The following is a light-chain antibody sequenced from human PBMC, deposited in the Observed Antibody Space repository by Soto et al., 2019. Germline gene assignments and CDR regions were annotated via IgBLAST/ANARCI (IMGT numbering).Light chain of an antibody. CDR3: SSYTISNTLPFV. Sequence: SVLTQPASVSGSPGQSTTISCTGTRRDVGGYNYVSWYQQYPGKSPKLLIYEVTHRPSGVSNRFSGSKSGNTASLTISGLQAEDEADYYCSSYTISNTLPFVFGTGTKVTVL. V-gene: IGLV2-14*01. J-gene: IGLJ1*01. CDR2: EVT. CDR1: RRDVGGYNY.